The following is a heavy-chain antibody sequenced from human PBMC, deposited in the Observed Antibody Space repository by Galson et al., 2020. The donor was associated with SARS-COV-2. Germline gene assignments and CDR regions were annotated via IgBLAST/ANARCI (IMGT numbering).Heavy chain of an antibody. CDR2: FYYTGNT. D-gene: IGHD3-3*01. J-gene: IGHJ3*01. CDR3: ARWGGPFNAFDV. Sequence: ASETLSLTCTVSGGSVSSDSYYWTWIRQPPGKGLEWIGYFYYTGNTNYNPSLESRVTISVDSSKNHFSLRLKSVAAADTAVYFCARWGGPFNAFDVWGQGTLVTVSS. V-gene: IGHV4-61*03. CDR1: GGSVSSDSYY.